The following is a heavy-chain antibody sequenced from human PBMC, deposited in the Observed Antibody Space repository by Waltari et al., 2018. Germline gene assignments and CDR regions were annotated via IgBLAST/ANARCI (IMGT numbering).Heavy chain of an antibody. CDR3: AGGEGYYDSSGYHY. Sequence: QVQLVQSGAEVKKPGASVKVSCKASGYTFTSYYMHWVRQAPGQGLEWMGKIKPSGGRTSYATKFQGRVTMTRETSPSTVYMELSSLRSEDTAVYYCAGGEGYYDSSGYHYWGQGTLVTVSS. CDR2: IKPSGGRT. V-gene: IGHV1-46*01. CDR1: GYTFTSYY. J-gene: IGHJ4*02. D-gene: IGHD3-22*01.